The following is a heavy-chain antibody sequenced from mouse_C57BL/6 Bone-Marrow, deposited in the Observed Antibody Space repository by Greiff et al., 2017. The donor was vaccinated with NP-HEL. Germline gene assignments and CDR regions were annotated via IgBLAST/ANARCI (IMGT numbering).Heavy chain of an antibody. V-gene: IGHV14-4*01. D-gene: IGHD1-1*01. CDR3: TYYDGSSYLFAY. Sequence: EVQLQQSGAELVRPGASVKLSCTASGFNIKDDYMHWVKQRPEQGLEWIGWIDPENGDTEYVSKFQGKATIKADTSSNTAYLQLSSLTSEDTAVYYFTYYDGSSYLFAYWGQGTLVTVSA. CDR2: IDPENGDT. J-gene: IGHJ3*01. CDR1: GFNIKDDY.